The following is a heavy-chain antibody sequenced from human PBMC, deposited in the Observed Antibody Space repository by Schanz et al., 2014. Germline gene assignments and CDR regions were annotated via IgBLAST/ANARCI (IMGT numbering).Heavy chain of an antibody. CDR2: MNESHSTI. CDR1: GFSFGTYA. CDR3: AKGRFGELSAFDI. Sequence: EVQLLESGGGLVQPGGSLRLSCAASGFSFGTYAMGWVRQARGKGLEWVSAMNESHSTIYYADSVRGRFTISRDNSKNTLYLQMNSLRAEDTAVYYCAKGRFGELSAFDIWGQGTMVTVSS. J-gene: IGHJ3*02. D-gene: IGHD3-10*01. V-gene: IGHV3-23*01.